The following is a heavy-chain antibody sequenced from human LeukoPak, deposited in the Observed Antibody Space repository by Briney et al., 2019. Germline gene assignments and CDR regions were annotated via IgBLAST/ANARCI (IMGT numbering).Heavy chain of an antibody. D-gene: IGHD6-13*01. CDR2: IYSSGST. CDR1: GGSISGYY. CDR3: ARDPIKDSSSWCGEGNYNWFDP. V-gene: IGHV4-4*07. J-gene: IGHJ5*02. Sequence: SETLSLTCSVSGGSISGYYWSWIRQPAGKGLEWIGRIYSSGSTDYNPSLKSRVTMSVDTSKNQFPLKLRPVTAADTAVYYCARDPIKDSSSWCGEGNYNWFDPWGQGTLVTVSS.